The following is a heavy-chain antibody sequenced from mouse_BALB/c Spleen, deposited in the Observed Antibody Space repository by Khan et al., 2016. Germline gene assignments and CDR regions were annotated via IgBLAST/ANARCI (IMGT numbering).Heavy chain of an antibody. Sequence: VQLLQSGAELVKPGASVKLSCTASGFNIKDTYMHWVKQRPEQGLEWIGRIDPANGNTKYDPKFQGKATITADTSSNTAYQQLSSLRSEDTGDDYCAGTYFDDWGEGTTVTVSS. D-gene: IGHD3-3*01. J-gene: IGHJ1*01. CDR1: GFNIKDTY. CDR3: AGTYFDD. V-gene: IGHV14-3*02. CDR2: IDPANGNT.